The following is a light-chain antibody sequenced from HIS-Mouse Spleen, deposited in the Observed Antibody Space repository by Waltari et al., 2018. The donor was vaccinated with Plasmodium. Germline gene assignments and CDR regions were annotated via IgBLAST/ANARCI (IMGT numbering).Light chain of an antibody. J-gene: IGLJ3*02. V-gene: IGLV3-10*01. CDR2: EDS. CDR1: ALPKKY. Sequence: SYELTQPPSVSVSPGQTARITCSGDALPKKYAYWYQQKSGQAPVLVIYEDSKRTSGIPERCSGYSSGTMATLTISGAQVEDEADYYGYSTDSSGNHRVFGGGTKLTVL. CDR3: YSTDSSGNHRV.